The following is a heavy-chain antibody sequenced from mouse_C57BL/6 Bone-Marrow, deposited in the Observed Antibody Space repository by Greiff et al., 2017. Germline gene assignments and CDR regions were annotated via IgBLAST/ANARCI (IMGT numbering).Heavy chain of an antibody. D-gene: IGHD1-1*01. V-gene: IGHV3-6*01. Sequence: EVQVVESGPGLVKPSQSLSLTCSVTGYSITSGYYWNWIRQFPGNKLEWMGYISYDGSNNYNPSLKNRISITRDTSKNQFFLKLNSVTTEDTATYYCAREHYYGSGWFAYWGQGTLVTVSA. CDR1: GYSITSGYY. CDR3: AREHYYGSGWFAY. CDR2: ISYDGSN. J-gene: IGHJ3*01.